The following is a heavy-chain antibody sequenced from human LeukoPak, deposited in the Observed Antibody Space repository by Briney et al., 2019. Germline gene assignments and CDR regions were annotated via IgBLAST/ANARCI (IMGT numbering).Heavy chain of an antibody. CDR3: ATPLYTPYGMDV. Sequence: AASVKVSCKVSGYTLTELSMHWVRQAPGKGLEWMGGFDPEDGETIYAQKFQGRVTMTEDTSTDTAYMELSGLRSEDTAVYYCATPLYTPYGMDVWGQGTTVTVSS. J-gene: IGHJ6*02. V-gene: IGHV1-24*01. CDR1: GYTLTELS. D-gene: IGHD2-2*02. CDR2: FDPEDGET.